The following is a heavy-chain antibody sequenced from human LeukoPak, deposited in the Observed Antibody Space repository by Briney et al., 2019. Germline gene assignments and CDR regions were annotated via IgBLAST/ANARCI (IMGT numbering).Heavy chain of an antibody. V-gene: IGHV3-21*01. Sequence: PGGSLRLSCAASGFTFSNYNMNWVRQAPGKGLEWVSSISSSSSYIYYADSVKGRFTISRDNAKNSLYLQMNSLRAEDTAVYYCARDSGSYYPDAFDIWGQGTMVTVSS. CDR2: ISSSSSYI. CDR3: ARDSGSYYPDAFDI. D-gene: IGHD1-26*01. CDR1: GFTFSNYN. J-gene: IGHJ3*02.